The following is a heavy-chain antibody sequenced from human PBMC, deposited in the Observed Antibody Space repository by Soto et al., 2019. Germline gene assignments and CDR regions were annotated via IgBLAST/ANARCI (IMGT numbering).Heavy chain of an antibody. CDR2: MAFDGTNE. V-gene: IGHV3-30*18. Sequence: QVQLVESGGGVVQPGRSLRLSCAASGFTFSSYGMHWVRQAPGKGLEWVAVMAFDGTNEYYADSVKGRFTISRDNSKNTLVLQIDSLRSDDTALVYCAKSLPQDFWSGLDYWGQGTLVTVSS. D-gene: IGHD3-3*01. CDR3: AKSLPQDFWSGLDY. J-gene: IGHJ4*02. CDR1: GFTFSSYG.